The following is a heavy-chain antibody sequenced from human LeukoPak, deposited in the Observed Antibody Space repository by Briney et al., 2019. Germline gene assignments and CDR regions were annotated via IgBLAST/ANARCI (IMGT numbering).Heavy chain of an antibody. CDR3: ARSYYDSSGYYLGYYYYYGMDV. CDR1: GGSFSGYY. CDR2: INHSGST. D-gene: IGHD3-22*01. J-gene: IGHJ6*02. V-gene: IGHV4-34*01. Sequence: SETLSLTCAVYGGSFSGYYWSWIRQPPGKGLEWIGEINHSGSTNYNPSLKSRVTISVDTSKNQFSLKLSSVTAADTAVYYCARSYYDSSGYYLGYYYYYGMDVWGQGTTVTVSS.